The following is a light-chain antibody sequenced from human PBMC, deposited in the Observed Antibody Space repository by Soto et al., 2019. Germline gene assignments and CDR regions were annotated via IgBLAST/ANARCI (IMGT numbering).Light chain of an antibody. CDR1: QSVCSF. CDR2: DAS. CDR3: QQRSNWPPIT. J-gene: IGKJ5*01. V-gene: IGKV3-11*01. Sequence: EIVLTQSPATLSFSPGDTATLACRASQSVCSFLAWYQQKPGQAPRLLIYDASNRATGVPARFSGSGSGTDFTLTISSLEPEDFAVYYCQQRSNWPPITFGQGTRLEIK.